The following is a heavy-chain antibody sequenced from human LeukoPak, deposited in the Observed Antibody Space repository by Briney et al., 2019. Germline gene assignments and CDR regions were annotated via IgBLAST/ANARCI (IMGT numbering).Heavy chain of an antibody. V-gene: IGHV4-39*07. Sequence: SETLSLTCTVSGGSISSSSYYWGWIRQPPGKGLEWIGSIYYSGSTYYNPSLKSRVTISVDTSSNQFSLMLTSVTAADTAVYYCVRGTKTGYTGYDWNYWGQGSLVSVSS. CDR1: GGSISSSSYY. J-gene: IGHJ4*02. CDR2: IYYSGST. CDR3: VRGTKTGYTGYDWNY. D-gene: IGHD5-12*01.